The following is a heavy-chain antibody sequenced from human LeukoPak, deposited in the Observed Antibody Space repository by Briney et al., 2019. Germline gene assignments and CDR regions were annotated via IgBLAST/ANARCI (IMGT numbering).Heavy chain of an antibody. CDR3: ARYIVGARDNYMDV. D-gene: IGHD1-26*01. CDR1: GGTFSSYA. V-gene: IGHV1-69*13. CDR2: IIPIFGTA. Sequence: SVKVSCKASGGTFSSYAISWVRQAPGQGLEWMGGIIPIFGTANYAQKFQGRVTITADESTSTAYMELSSLRSEDTAVYYCARYIVGARDNYMDVWGKGTTVTASS. J-gene: IGHJ6*03.